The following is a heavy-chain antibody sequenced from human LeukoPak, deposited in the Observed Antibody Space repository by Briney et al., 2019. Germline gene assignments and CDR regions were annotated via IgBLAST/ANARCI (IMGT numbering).Heavy chain of an antibody. Sequence: GGSLRLSCAASGFTFSSYGMHWVRQAPGKGLEWVAFIRYDGSNKYYADSVKGRFTISRDNSKNTPYLQMNSLRAEDTAVYYCARVVDHDYGDYYLDYWGQGTLVTVSS. CDR2: IRYDGSNK. CDR1: GFTFSSYG. V-gene: IGHV3-30*02. J-gene: IGHJ4*02. D-gene: IGHD4-17*01. CDR3: ARVVDHDYGDYYLDY.